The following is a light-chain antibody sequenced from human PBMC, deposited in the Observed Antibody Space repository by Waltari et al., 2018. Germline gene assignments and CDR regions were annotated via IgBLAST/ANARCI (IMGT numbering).Light chain of an antibody. CDR1: QSVSTT. V-gene: IGKV3D-15*01. CDR2: SAS. CDR3: QQYNNWPPIT. Sequence: EIVMTQSPPTLSVSPGERATLSCRASQSVSTTLAWYQHKPGRAPRLLIYSASTRAPGIPARFSGSGSETEFTLTISILQSEDFALYYCQQYNNWPPITFGQGTRLEMK. J-gene: IGKJ5*01.